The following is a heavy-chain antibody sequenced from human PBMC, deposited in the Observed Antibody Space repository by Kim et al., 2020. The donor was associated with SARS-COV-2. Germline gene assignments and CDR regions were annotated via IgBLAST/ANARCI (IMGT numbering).Heavy chain of an antibody. CDR1: GYTFNNYW. Sequence: GESLKISCKGSGYTFNNYWIGWVRQKPGKGLEWVGIIYPGDFTIRYSPSFQGQVTISVDRSIGTAYLQWSSLRASDTAMYFCARHRNGDSGGYYLYFDFWGQGTPVTVSS. J-gene: IGHJ4*02. CDR3: ARHRNGDSGGYYLYFDF. CDR2: IYPGDFTI. D-gene: IGHD3-22*01. V-gene: IGHV5-51*01.